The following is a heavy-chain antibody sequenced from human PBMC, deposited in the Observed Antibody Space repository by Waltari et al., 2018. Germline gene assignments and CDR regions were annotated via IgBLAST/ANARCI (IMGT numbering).Heavy chain of an antibody. J-gene: IGHJ4*02. Sequence: QVQLQESGPGLVKPSQTLSLTCTVSGGSISSGDYYWSWIRQPPGKGLEWIGYIYYSGSTYYNPALKSRVTISVDTSKNQFSLKRSSVTAADTAVDYCARGSSWYKMGYWGQGTLVTVSS. CDR1: GGSISSGDYY. CDR2: IYYSGST. V-gene: IGHV4-30-4*08. D-gene: IGHD6-13*01. CDR3: ARGSSWYKMGY.